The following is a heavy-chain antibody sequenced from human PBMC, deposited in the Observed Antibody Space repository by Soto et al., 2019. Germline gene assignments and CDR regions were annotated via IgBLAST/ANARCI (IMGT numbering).Heavy chain of an antibody. CDR2: TYYRSRFFS. Sequence: PSQTLSLTFAISVDSVSSYSSAWNWIRQSPSGGLEWLGRTYYRSRFFSDYAESVKSRIIINPDTSKNQFSLQLKSVTPEDTAVYYCVRDRYSSSGWFDPWGQGTPVTVSS. V-gene: IGHV6-1*01. CDR3: VRDRYSSSGWFDP. D-gene: IGHD3-10*01. CDR1: VDSVSSYSSA. J-gene: IGHJ5*02.